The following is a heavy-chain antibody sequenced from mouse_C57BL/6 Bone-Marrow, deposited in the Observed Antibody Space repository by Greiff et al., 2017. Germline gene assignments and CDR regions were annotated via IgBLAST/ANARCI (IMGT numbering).Heavy chain of an antibody. D-gene: IGHD4-1*01. CDR2: ISSGGSYT. CDR1: GFTFSSYG. J-gene: IGHJ3*01. CDR3: ARRDWDAFAY. V-gene: IGHV5-6*02. Sequence: EVKLMESGGDLVKPGGSLKLSCAASGFTFSSYGMSWVRQTPDKRLEWVATISSGGSYTYYPDSVKGRFTISRDNAKNTLYLQMSSLKSEDTDMYYGARRDWDAFAYWGQGTLVTVSA.